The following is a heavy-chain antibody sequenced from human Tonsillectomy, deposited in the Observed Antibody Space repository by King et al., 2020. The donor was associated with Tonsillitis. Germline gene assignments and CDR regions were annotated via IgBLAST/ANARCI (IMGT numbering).Heavy chain of an antibody. V-gene: IGHV3-23*04. J-gene: IGHJ4*02. CDR3: AKGGCSSTSCYYDCDY. Sequence: VQLVESGGGLVQPGGSLRLSCAASGVTFSSYAMSWVSQAPGKGLEWGSAIRGSGGSTYYADSVKGRFTISRDNSKNTLYLQMNSLRAEDTAVYYCAKGGCSSTSCYYDCDYWGQGTLVTVSS. CDR1: GVTFSSYA. CDR2: IRGSGGST. D-gene: IGHD2-2*01.